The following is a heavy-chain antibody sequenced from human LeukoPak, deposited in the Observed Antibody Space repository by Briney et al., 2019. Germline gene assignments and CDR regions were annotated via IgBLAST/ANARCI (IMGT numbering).Heavy chain of an antibody. Sequence: GGSLRLSCAVSGFTFSSEAMGWVRQLPGGGLEWVSTISPAGGTTYYAESMKGRFTISRDNSKNTLYLQMNSLRAEDTAVYYCAKPPGNYYGSGSYSTFDYWGQGTLVTVSS. CDR2: ISPAGGTT. CDR1: GFTFSSEA. J-gene: IGHJ4*02. D-gene: IGHD3-10*01. CDR3: AKPPGNYYGSGSYSTFDY. V-gene: IGHV3-23*01.